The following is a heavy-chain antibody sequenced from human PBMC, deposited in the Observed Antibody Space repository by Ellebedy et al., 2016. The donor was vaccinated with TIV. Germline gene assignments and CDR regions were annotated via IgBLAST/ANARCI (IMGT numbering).Heavy chain of an antibody. CDR3: ASGLSSRNWFNP. CDR1: GFTFSHYT. D-gene: IGHD6-13*01. Sequence: GGSLRLSXVASGFTFSHYTMNWVRQAPGKGLEWVSYISTSSTSMYYADSVKGRFTISRDNAKNSLYLQMNSLRNEDTAVYYCASGLSSRNWFNPWGQGTLVTVSS. J-gene: IGHJ5*02. CDR2: ISTSSTSM. V-gene: IGHV3-48*02.